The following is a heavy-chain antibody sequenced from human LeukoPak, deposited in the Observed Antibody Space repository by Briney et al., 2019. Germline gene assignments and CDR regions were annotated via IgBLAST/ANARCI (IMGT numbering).Heavy chain of an antibody. CDR2: IYSGGST. CDR3: ARENSPYYYYGLDV. Sequence: GGSLRLSCVVSGFTVSNNYMSWVRQAPRKGLEWVSLIYSGGSTYYADSVKGRFTISRDNSKNTLYLQMNSLRAEDTAVYYCARENSPYYYYGLDVWGQGITVTVSS. CDR1: GFTVSNNY. J-gene: IGHJ6*02. V-gene: IGHV3-53*01. D-gene: IGHD2/OR15-2a*01.